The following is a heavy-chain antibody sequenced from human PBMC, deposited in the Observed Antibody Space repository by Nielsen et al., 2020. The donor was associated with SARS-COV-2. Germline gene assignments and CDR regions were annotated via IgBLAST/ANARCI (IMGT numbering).Heavy chain of an antibody. CDR2: IYHSGST. V-gene: IGHV4-4*02. Sequence: SETLSLTCAVSGGSISSSNWWSWVRQPPGKGLEWIGEIYHSGSTNYNPSLKGRVTISVDKSKNQFSLKLSSVTAADTAVYYCAIRSSGYYNWFDPWGQGTLVTVSS. CDR1: GGSISSSNW. CDR3: AIRSSGYYNWFDP. D-gene: IGHD3-22*01. J-gene: IGHJ5*02.